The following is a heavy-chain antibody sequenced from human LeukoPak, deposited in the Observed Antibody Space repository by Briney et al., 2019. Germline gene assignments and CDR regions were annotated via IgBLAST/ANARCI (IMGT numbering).Heavy chain of an antibody. J-gene: IGHJ5*02. CDR1: GYTFTSNY. Sequence: ASVKVSCKAFGYTFTSNYMHWVRQAPGQGPEWMGVISPSGGSTTYAQKFQGRVTLTRDMSTSTDYLELSSLRSEDTAVYYCARDLTMVRGAKYRPYNWFDPWGQGTLVTVSS. CDR3: ARDLTMVRGAKYRPYNWFDP. D-gene: IGHD3-10*01. CDR2: ISPSGGST. V-gene: IGHV1-46*01.